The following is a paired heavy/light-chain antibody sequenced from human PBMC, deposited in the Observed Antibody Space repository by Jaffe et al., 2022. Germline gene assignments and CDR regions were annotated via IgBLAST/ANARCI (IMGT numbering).Light chain of an antibody. CDR2: GAS. CDR3: QVYGWSPPGYT. V-gene: IGKV3-20*01. J-gene: IGKJ2*01. Sequence: EIVLTQSPGTLSLSPGERATLSCRASQSVDSIYLTWYQQKPGQAPRLLIYGASSRATGIPDRFSGSGSGTDFTLSISRLEPEDFAVYYCQVYGWSPPGYTFAQGTKLEIK. CDR1: QSVDSIY.
Heavy chain of an antibody. CDR2: IYHSGIT. Sequence: QVQLQESGPGLVNPSGTLSLTCAVSGGSISDNNWWSWVRQPPGKGLEWIGEIYHSGITHYNPSLKSRINISVDKSKNQFSLNLSSMTAADTAVYYCAKHFDYAFDIWGQGTMVTVSS. V-gene: IGHV4-4*02. D-gene: IGHD3-3*02. CDR1: GGSISDNNW. J-gene: IGHJ3*02. CDR3: AKHFDYAFDI.